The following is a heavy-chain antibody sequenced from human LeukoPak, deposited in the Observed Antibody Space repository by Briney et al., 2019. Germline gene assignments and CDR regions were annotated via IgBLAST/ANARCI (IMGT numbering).Heavy chain of an antibody. CDR2: ISSNGGIT. CDR1: GFTFSSYA. Sequence: AGGSLRLSCAASGFTFSSYAMHWVRQAPGKGLEYVSAISSNGGITYYANSLTGRFSISRDNSKNTLYLQMGSLRAEDMAVKYGKRERGMAHYFDYWGQGTLVTVSS. CDR3: KRERGMAHYFDY. V-gene: IGHV3-64*01. D-gene: IGHD5-24*01. J-gene: IGHJ4*02.